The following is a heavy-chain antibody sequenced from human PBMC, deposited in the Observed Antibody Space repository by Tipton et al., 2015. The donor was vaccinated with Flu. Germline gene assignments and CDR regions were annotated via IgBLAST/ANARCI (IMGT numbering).Heavy chain of an antibody. V-gene: IGHV4-61*01. D-gene: IGHD3-9*01. Sequence: TLSLTCTVSGGSVSSGSYYWSWIRQPPGKGLEWIGYIYYSGSTNYNPSLKSRVTISVDTSKNQFSLKLSSVTAADTAVYYCARGRTDFDAFDYWGQGTLVTVSS. CDR3: ARGRTDFDAFDY. CDR1: GGSVSSGSYY. J-gene: IGHJ4*02. CDR2: IYYSGST.